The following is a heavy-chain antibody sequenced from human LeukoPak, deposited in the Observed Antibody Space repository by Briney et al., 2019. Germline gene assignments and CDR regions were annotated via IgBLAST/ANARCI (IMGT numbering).Heavy chain of an antibody. CDR1: GFTFSSYW. J-gene: IGHJ4*02. Sequence: GGPLRLSCAASGFTFSSYWMSWVRQAPGKGLEWVANIKQDGSEKYYVDSVKGRFTISRDNAKNSLYLQMNSLRAEDTAVYYCARDGSGATGDYFDYWGQGTLVTVSS. CDR3: ARDGSGATGDYFDY. CDR2: IKQDGSEK. D-gene: IGHD1-26*01. V-gene: IGHV3-7*01.